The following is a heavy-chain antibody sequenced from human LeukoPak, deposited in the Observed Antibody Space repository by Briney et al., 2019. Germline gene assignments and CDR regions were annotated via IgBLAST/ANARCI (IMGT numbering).Heavy chain of an antibody. Sequence: ASVKVSCKASGYTFTSYDINWVRQATGQGLEWMGWMNSNSGNTGYAQKFQGRVTITRNTSISTAYMELSSLGSEDTAVYYCARGGGRAIFGVVIKSWFDPWGQGTLVTVSS. V-gene: IGHV1-8*03. J-gene: IGHJ5*02. CDR1: GYTFTSYD. CDR3: ARGGGRAIFGVVIKSWFDP. CDR2: MNSNSGNT. D-gene: IGHD3-3*01.